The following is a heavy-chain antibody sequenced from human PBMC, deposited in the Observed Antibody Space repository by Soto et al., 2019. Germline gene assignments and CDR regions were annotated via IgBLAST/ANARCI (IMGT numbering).Heavy chain of an antibody. CDR1: GGSISSGDYY. J-gene: IGHJ4*02. D-gene: IGHD5-18*01. CDR2: IYYSGST. Sequence: SETLSLTCTVSGGSISSGDYYWSWIRQPPGKGLEWIGYIYYSGSTYYNPSLKSRVTISVDTSKNQFSLKLSSVTAADTAVYYCARVGIQLWSRVVEYWGQGTLVTVSS. V-gene: IGHV4-30-4*01. CDR3: ARVGIQLWSRVVEY.